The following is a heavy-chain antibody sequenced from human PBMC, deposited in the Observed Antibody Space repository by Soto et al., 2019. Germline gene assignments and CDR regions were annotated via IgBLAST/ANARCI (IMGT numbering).Heavy chain of an antibody. CDR3: ARSFGWYAVDS. D-gene: IGHD6-19*01. CDR2: INHSGST. CDR1: GGSVSSGSYY. V-gene: IGHV4-39*07. J-gene: IGHJ4*02. Sequence: SETLSLTCTVSGGSVSSGSYYWSWIRQPPWKGLEWIGEINHSGSTNYNPSLKSRVTISVDKSKNQFSLSLSFMTAADTATYYCARSFGWYAVDSWGQGILVTVSS.